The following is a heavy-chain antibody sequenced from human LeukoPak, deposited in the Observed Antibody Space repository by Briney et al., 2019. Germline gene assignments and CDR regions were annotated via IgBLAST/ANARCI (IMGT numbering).Heavy chain of an antibody. CDR1: GGSFSGYY. CDR2: INHSGST. D-gene: IGHD6-6*01. V-gene: IGHV4-34*01. J-gene: IGHJ3*02. Sequence: SETLSLTCAVYGGSFSGYYWSWIRQPPGKGLEWIGEINHSGSTNYNPSLKSRVTISVDTSKNQFSLKLSSVTAADTAVYYCARSRLPRGGVAARWGRAFDIWGQGTMVTVSS. CDR3: ARSRLPRGGVAARWGRAFDI.